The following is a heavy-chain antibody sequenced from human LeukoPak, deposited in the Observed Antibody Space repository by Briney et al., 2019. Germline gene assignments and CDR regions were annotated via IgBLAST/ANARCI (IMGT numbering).Heavy chain of an antibody. V-gene: IGHV1-69*05. J-gene: IGHJ4*02. Sequence: SVKVSCKASGGTFSSYAISWVRQAPGQGLEWMGGIIPIFGTANYAQKFQGRVTITTDESTSTAYMELSSLRSEDTAVYYCARNPPSYNGDDYWGQGTLVTVSS. CDR3: ARNPPSYNGDDY. CDR2: IIPIFGTA. D-gene: IGHD5-24*01. CDR1: GGTFSSYA.